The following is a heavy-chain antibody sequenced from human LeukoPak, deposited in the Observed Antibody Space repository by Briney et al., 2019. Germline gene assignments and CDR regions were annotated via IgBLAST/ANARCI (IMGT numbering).Heavy chain of an antibody. CDR2: INHSGST. D-gene: IGHD6-6*01. CDR3: ARHGSYSSSESYFDY. J-gene: IGHJ4*02. CDR1: GGSFSGYY. Sequence: PSETLSLTCAVYGGSFSGYYWSWIRQPPGKGLEWIGEINHSGSTNYNPSLKSRVTISVDTSKNQFSLKLSSVTAADTAVYYCARHGSYSSSESYFDYWGQGALVTVSS. V-gene: IGHV4-34*01.